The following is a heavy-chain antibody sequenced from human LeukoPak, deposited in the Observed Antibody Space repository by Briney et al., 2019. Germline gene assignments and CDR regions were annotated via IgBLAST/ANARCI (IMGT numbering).Heavy chain of an antibody. CDR3: ARDNRQWLGDYGMDV. D-gene: IGHD6-19*01. J-gene: IGHJ6*02. CDR1: GFTFTSYG. Sequence: GGSLRLSCVASGFTFTSYGMSWVRQAPGKRLEWVSGISGSGDATYYADSVKGRFTISRDNSKNTLYLQMNSLRAEDTAVYYCARDNRQWLGDYGMDVWGQGTTVTVSS. V-gene: IGHV3-23*01. CDR2: ISGSGDAT.